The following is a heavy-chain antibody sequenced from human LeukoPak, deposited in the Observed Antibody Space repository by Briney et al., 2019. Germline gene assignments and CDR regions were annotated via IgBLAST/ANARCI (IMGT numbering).Heavy chain of an antibody. CDR2: INPNSGGT. V-gene: IGHV1-2*02. Sequence: ASVKVSCKASGYTFTGYYLHWVRQAPGQGLEWMGWINPNSGGTNYAQKFQGRVTMIRDTAINTAYMELSRLKSDDTAVYYCARGRWSGYDWGSYYYYMDVWGKGTTVTISS. CDR1: GYTFTGYY. J-gene: IGHJ6*03. CDR3: ARGRWSGYDWGSYYYYMDV. D-gene: IGHD5-12*01.